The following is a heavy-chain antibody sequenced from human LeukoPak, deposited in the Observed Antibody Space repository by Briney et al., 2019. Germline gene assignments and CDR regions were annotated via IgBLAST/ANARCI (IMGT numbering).Heavy chain of an antibody. V-gene: IGHV3-48*03. CDR2: ISGSGSAI. Sequence: GGSLRLSCAASGFIFSSYEINWVRQAPGKGLEWVSYISGSGSAIHYADSVKGRFTISRDNAKNSLFLQMNSLRAEDTAVYYCARVYSSLWAPSFDYWGQGALVTVSS. J-gene: IGHJ4*02. D-gene: IGHD3-22*01. CDR3: ARVYSSLWAPSFDY. CDR1: GFIFSSYE.